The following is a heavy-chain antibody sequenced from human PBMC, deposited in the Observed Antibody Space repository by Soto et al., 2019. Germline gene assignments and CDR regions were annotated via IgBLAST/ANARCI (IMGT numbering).Heavy chain of an antibody. CDR3: ARGDLSSIAPRGNYYYYGMDV. CDR2: IIPIFGTA. CDR1: GGTFSSYA. D-gene: IGHD6-6*01. J-gene: IGHJ6*02. V-gene: IGHV1-69*01. Sequence: QVQLVQSGAEVKKPGSSVKVSCKASGGTFSSYAISWVRQAPGQGLEWMGGIIPIFGTANYAQKFQGRVTITADESTSTAYMELSSLRSEDTAVYYCARGDLSSIAPRGNYYYYGMDVWGQGTTVTVSS.